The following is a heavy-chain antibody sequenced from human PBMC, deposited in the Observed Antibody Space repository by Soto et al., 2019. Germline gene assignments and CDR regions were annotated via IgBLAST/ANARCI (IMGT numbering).Heavy chain of an antibody. CDR2: ISSNGGST. Sequence: GGSLRLSCAASGFNFSSYAMHWVRQAPGKGLEYVSAISSNGGSTYYANSVKGRFTISRDNSKNTLYLQMGSLRAEDMAVYYCARDGLRQYAFDIWGQGTMVTVSS. CDR3: ARDGLRQYAFDI. J-gene: IGHJ3*02. V-gene: IGHV3-64*01. D-gene: IGHD4-17*01. CDR1: GFNFSSYA.